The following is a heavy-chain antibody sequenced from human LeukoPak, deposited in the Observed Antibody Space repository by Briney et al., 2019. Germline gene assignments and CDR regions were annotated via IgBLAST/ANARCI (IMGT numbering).Heavy chain of an antibody. D-gene: IGHD3-22*01. Sequence: SVKVSCKASGGTFSSYAISWVRQAPGQGREWMGRIIPILGIANYAQKFQGRVTITADKSTSTAYMELSSLRSEDTAVYYCARGYYYDSSGFLANDAFDIWGQGTMVTVSS. CDR1: GGTFSSYA. CDR2: IIPILGIA. V-gene: IGHV1-69*04. CDR3: ARGYYYDSSGFLANDAFDI. J-gene: IGHJ3*02.